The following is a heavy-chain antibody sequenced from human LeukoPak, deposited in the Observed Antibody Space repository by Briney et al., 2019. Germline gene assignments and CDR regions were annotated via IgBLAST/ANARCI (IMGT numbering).Heavy chain of an antibody. D-gene: IGHD3-10*01. CDR3: SRDSWRFGLDF. V-gene: IGHV3-49*03. CDR1: GFTFGVDG. CDR2: IRSKSYGGTS. Sequence: GGSLRLSCIASGFTFGVDGMSWFRQAPGKGLEWVAFIRSKSYGGTSEYAASVRGRFTVSRDDSKSIAYLQMESLKTGDTAVYYCSRDSWRFGLDFWGQGTPVTVSS. J-gene: IGHJ4*02.